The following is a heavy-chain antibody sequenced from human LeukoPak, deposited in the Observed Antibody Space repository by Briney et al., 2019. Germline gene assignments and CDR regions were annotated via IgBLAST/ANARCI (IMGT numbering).Heavy chain of an antibody. V-gene: IGHV3-23*01. CDR1: GFTFSNCA. Sequence: GGSLRLSCAASGFTFSNCAKSWVRQAPGKGLEWVSAISNSGGSTYYADSVKGRFAISRDDSKDTLWLRMSSLRADDTAVYYCTRQDPSSSGWYPWGQGTLVTVSS. D-gene: IGHD6-13*01. CDR3: TRQDPSSSGWYP. CDR2: ISNSGGST. J-gene: IGHJ5*02.